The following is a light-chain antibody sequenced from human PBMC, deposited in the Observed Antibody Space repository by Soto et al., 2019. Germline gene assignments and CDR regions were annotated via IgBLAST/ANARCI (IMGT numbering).Light chain of an antibody. CDR3: QQYNGYPWT. J-gene: IGKJ1*01. Sequence: DIQMTQSPSTLSASVGDRVAITCRASQSISYWLAWYQQKPGRAPNLLIYKASNLQTGVSSRFSGSGSGTEFTLTISSLQPDDFATYYCQQYNGYPWTFGQGTKVEIK. CDR1: QSISYW. CDR2: KAS. V-gene: IGKV1-5*03.